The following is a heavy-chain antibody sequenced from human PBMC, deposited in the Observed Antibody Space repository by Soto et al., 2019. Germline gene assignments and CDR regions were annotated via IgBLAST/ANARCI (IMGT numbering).Heavy chain of an antibody. CDR3: ARLHGYCISSSCHGYYAMDV. J-gene: IGHJ6*02. CDR2: FYYSGST. D-gene: IGHD2-2*01. Sequence: QLQLQESGPGLVKPSEILSLTCTVSSASISSSSYTWGWIRQPPGKGQEWIGSFYYSGSTYYNPSLNRRVTVSVDTSKNQFSLKVTSVTAADTAVYYCARLHGYCISSSCHGYYAMDVWGQGTTVTVSS. V-gene: IGHV4-39*01. CDR1: SASISSSSYT.